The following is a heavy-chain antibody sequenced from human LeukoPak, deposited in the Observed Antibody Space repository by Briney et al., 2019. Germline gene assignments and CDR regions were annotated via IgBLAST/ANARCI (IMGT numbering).Heavy chain of an antibody. J-gene: IGHJ6*02. CDR3: AKDQSPMVRGKVYGMDV. CDR1: GFTFSSYG. V-gene: IGHV3-30*18. D-gene: IGHD3-10*01. CDR2: ISYDGSNK. Sequence: GGSLRLSCAASGFTFSSYGMHWVRQAPGKGLEWVAVISYDGSNKYYADSVKGRFTISRDNSKNTLYLQMNSLRAEDTAVYYCAKDQSPMVRGKVYGMDVWGQGTTVTVSS.